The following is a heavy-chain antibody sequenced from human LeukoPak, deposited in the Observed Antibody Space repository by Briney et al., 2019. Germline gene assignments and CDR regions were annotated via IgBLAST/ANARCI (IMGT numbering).Heavy chain of an antibody. Sequence: GGYLRLSCAASGFTFVNAWMAWVRQAPGKGLEWVGRIKAKPHGGTTDYAAPVKGRFTISRDDSKNTLYLQMNSLKTEDTAVYYCTTDGVGIEGATFDYWGQGSLVTVSS. CDR1: GFTFVNAW. J-gene: IGHJ4*02. CDR2: IKAKPHGGTT. CDR3: TTDGVGIEGATFDY. V-gene: IGHV3-15*01. D-gene: IGHD1-26*01.